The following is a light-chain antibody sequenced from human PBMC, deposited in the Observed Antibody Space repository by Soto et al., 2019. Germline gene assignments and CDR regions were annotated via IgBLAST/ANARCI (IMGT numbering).Light chain of an antibody. Sequence: QSALTQPASVSGSPGQSTTISCTGTSSDVGGYNYVSWYQQHPGKAPKLMIYDVSNRPSGVSNRFSGSKSGNTASLTISGLQAEDEADYDCSSYTSSSTQLYVFGTGTKVTVL. CDR3: SSYTSSSTQLYV. CDR1: SSDVGGYNY. V-gene: IGLV2-14*01. CDR2: DVS. J-gene: IGLJ1*01.